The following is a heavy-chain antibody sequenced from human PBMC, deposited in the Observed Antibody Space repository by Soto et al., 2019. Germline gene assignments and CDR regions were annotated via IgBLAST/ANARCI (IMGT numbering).Heavy chain of an antibody. J-gene: IGHJ5*02. V-gene: IGHV3-30-3*01. CDR1: GFTFSSYA. Sequence: GGSLRLSCAASGFTFSSYAMHWVRQAPGKGLEWVAVISYDGSNKYYADSVKGRFTNSRDNSKTTLYLQMNSLRAEDTAVYYCARGSTPNRGVAGTVFDPWGQGTLVTVSS. CDR3: ARGSTPNRGVAGTVFDP. D-gene: IGHD6-19*01. CDR2: ISYDGSNK.